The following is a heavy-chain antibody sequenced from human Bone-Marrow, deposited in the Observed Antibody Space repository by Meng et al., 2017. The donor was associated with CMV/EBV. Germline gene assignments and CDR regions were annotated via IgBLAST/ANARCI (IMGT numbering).Heavy chain of an antibody. D-gene: IGHD6-19*01. CDR1: GYTFTSYD. V-gene: IGHV1-46*01. J-gene: IGHJ6*02. CDR2: INPSGGST. CDR3: ARGADNSVWSLTMDV. Sequence: ASVKVSCKASGYTFTSYDINWVRQATGQGLEWMGIINPSGGSTKYEQKFQGRVTMTRDTSTTRVYMELSSLRSEDTAVYYCARGADNSVWSLTMDVWGQGTTVTVSS.